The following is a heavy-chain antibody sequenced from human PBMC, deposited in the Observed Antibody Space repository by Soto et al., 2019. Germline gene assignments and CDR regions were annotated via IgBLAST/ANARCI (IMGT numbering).Heavy chain of an antibody. D-gene: IGHD3-9*01. Sequence: SETLSLTCTVSGGSISGYYWSWIRQPPGKRLEWIGYIDYYGSTNYNPSLKSRVTISVDTSKKQFSLNLGSVTAADTAIYYCARYFEWPSGFYIWGQGTMVTVAS. CDR3: ARYFEWPSGFYI. CDR1: GGSISGYY. V-gene: IGHV4-59*01. CDR2: IDYYGST. J-gene: IGHJ3*02.